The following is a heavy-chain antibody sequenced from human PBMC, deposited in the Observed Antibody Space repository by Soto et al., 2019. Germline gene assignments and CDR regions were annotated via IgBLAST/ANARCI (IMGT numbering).Heavy chain of an antibody. V-gene: IGHV3-21*01. CDR3: ARDGKYCSGGCCYGNFDY. D-gene: IGHD2-15*01. CDR2: ISSSSSYI. Sequence: EVQLVESGGGLVKPGGSLRLSCAASGFTFSSYSMNWVRQAPGKGLEWVSSISSSSSYIYYADSVKGRFTISRDNAKNSLYLQMNSLRAEDTAVYYCARDGKYCSGGCCYGNFDYWGQGTLVTVSS. J-gene: IGHJ4*02. CDR1: GFTFSSYS.